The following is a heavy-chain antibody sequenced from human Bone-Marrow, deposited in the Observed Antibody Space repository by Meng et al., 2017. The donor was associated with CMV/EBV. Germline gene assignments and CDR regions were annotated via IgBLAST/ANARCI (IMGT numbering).Heavy chain of an antibody. CDR3: ARYLRASSTSCIDH. CDR1: GFTFSSYA. J-gene: IGHJ4*02. D-gene: IGHD2-2*01. Sequence: GESLKISCAASGFTFSSYAMSWVRQAPGKGLEWVSAISGSGGSTYYADSVKGRFTISRDNSKNTLYLQLDSLRAEDTAVYYCARYLRASSTSCIDHWVQGTLVTVSS. V-gene: IGHV3-23*01. CDR2: ISGSGGST.